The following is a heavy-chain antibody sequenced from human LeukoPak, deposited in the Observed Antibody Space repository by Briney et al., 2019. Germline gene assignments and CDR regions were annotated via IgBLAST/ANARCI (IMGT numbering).Heavy chain of an antibody. D-gene: IGHD3-9*01. V-gene: IGHV3-74*01. CDR1: GFTFSSYW. CDR2: INGDGSGT. CDR3: ARVMIRSNSAGILTD. Sequence: GGSLRLSCAASGFTFSSYWMYWVRQAPGKGPVWVSRINGDGSGTNYADSVKGRFTISRDNAKNTPYLQMNSLRVEDTAVYYCARVMIRSNSAGILTDGGQGTLVTDSS. J-gene: IGHJ4*02.